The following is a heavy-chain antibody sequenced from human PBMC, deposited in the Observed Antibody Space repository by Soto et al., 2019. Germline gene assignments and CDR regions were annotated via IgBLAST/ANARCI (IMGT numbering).Heavy chain of an antibody. V-gene: IGHV4-30-4*01. CDR1: GGSISSGDYY. CDR3: ARYYDFWSGFDY. D-gene: IGHD3-3*01. Sequence: SETVSLTCTVSGGSISSGDYYWSWIRQPPGKGLEWIGYIYYSGSTYYNPSLKSRVTISVDTSKNQFSLKLSSVTAADTAVYYCARYYDFWSGFDYWGQGTLVTVSS. J-gene: IGHJ4*02. CDR2: IYYSGST.